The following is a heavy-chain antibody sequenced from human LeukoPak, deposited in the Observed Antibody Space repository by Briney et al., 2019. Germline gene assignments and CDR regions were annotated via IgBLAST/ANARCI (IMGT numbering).Heavy chain of an antibody. CDR2: ISVSRSTI. V-gene: IGHV3-48*04. CDR1: EFIFSSYS. CDR3: ARDLGGYLRDAFDI. Sequence: GGSLRLSCAASEFIFSSYSMNWVRQAPGKGLEWVSYISVSRSTIYYVDSVKGRFTISRDNAKNSLYLQMNSLRAEDTAVYYCARDLGGYLRDAFDIWGQGTMVTVSS. D-gene: IGHD3-16*02. J-gene: IGHJ3*02.